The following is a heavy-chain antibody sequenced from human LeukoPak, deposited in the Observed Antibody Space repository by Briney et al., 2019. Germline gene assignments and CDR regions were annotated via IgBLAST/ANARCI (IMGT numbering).Heavy chain of an antibody. CDR3: ARRSLLRGYSYGYPNWFDP. CDR1: GGSFSGYY. D-gene: IGHD5-18*01. Sequence: PSETLSLTCAVYGGSFSGYYWSWIRQPPGKGLEWIGEINHSGSTNYNPSLKSRVTISVDTSKNQFSLKLSSVTAADTAVYYCARRSLLRGYSYGYPNWFDPWGQGTLVTVSS. J-gene: IGHJ5*02. V-gene: IGHV4-34*01. CDR2: INHSGST.